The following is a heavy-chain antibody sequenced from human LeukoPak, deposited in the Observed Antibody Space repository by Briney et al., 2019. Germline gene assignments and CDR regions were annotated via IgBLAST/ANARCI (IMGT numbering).Heavy chain of an antibody. CDR2: ISYDGSNK. CDR3: AEEDGSYYSGDY. Sequence: PGGSLRLSCAASGFTFSSYGMHWVRQAPGKGLEWVAVISYDGSNKYYADSVKGRFTISRDNSKNTLYLQMNSLRAEDTAVYYCAEEDGSYYSGDYWGQGTLVTVSS. J-gene: IGHJ4*02. CDR1: GFTFSSYG. V-gene: IGHV3-30*18. D-gene: IGHD1-26*01.